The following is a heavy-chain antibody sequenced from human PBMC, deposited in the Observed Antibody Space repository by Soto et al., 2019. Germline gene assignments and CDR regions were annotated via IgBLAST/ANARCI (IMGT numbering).Heavy chain of an antibody. D-gene: IGHD3-16*01. CDR2: IKEDGSEI. CDR1: GFNVMSYW. V-gene: IGHV3-7*01. J-gene: IGHJ4*02. Sequence: QAVGSLRLSCGVSGFNVMSYWMSWVRQAPGKGLEWVASIKEDGSEIYYLQSVRGRFTISRDSAGNALHLAMNYLSAEDTAVYFCARDIGFDYVDWGQGTLVTVSS. CDR3: ARDIGFDYVD.